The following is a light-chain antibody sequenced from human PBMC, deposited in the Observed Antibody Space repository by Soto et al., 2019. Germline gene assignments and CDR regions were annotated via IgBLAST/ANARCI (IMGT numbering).Light chain of an antibody. CDR3: QQGDSFPIT. Sequence: DIQMTQSPSSVSASVGDTVTITCRASQSSSTWLAWYQQKPGTVPKLLIYAASSLQSGVPSRFSGSGAGTEFTLTITSLQPEDFGTYYCQQGDSFPITFGQGTRPEIK. CDR1: QSSSTW. J-gene: IGKJ5*01. CDR2: AAS. V-gene: IGKV1-12*01.